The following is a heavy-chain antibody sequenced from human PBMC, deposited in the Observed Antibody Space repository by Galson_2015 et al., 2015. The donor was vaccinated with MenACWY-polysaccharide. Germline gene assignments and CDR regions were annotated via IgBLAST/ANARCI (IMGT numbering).Heavy chain of an antibody. CDR1: GASISSGSHY. CDR2: MYYTGRS. Sequence: NLSLTCSVSGASISSGSHYWSWFRQFPGKNLEWIAYMYYTGRSNYNPSLRSRVTISLDMSKNQFSLYLSSVTAADTAVYFCAGIPATETSYGWFDPWGQGTLVTVSS. J-gene: IGHJ5*02. D-gene: IGHD4-17*01. CDR3: AGIPATETSYGWFDP. V-gene: IGHV4-31*03.